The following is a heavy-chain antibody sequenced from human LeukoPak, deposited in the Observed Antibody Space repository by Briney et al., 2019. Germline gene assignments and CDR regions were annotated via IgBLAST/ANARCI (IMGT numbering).Heavy chain of an antibody. Sequence: FTFXSXSXXWXSQXPGKXXEXVXSISSSSSYKYYAESVKGRFTISRDNAKNSLYMQMNSLRAEDTAVYYCARDQASGSYDAFDVWGQGTMVTVSS. V-gene: IGHV3-21*01. CDR2: ISSSSSYK. CDR3: ARDQASGSYDAFDV. CDR1: FTFXSXS. J-gene: IGHJ3*01. D-gene: IGHD1-26*01.